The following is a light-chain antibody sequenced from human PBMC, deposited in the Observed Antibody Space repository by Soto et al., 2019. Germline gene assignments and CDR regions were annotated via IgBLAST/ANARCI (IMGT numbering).Light chain of an antibody. J-gene: IGKJ4*01. CDR2: DAS. CDR1: QSVSSY. Sequence: EIVLTQSPATLSLSPGERATLSCRASQSVSSYLAWYQQKPGQAPRILIYDASNRATGSPARLCGSGSGTDFTITISSLEPEDFAVYYCQQRSNWPPLTFGGGTKVEIK. CDR3: QQRSNWPPLT. V-gene: IGKV3-11*01.